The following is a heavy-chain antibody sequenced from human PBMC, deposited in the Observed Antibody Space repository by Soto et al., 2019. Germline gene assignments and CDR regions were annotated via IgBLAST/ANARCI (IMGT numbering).Heavy chain of an antibody. Sequence: GSLRLSCAASGFTFSSYSMNWVRQAPGKGLEWVSSISSSSSYIYYADSVKGRFTISSDNAKNSLYLQMNSLRAEDTAVYYCARDRGPEQPSDYWGQGTLVTVSS. CDR3: ARDRGPEQPSDY. J-gene: IGHJ4*02. V-gene: IGHV3-21*01. CDR2: ISSSSSYI. D-gene: IGHD6-13*01. CDR1: GFTFSSYS.